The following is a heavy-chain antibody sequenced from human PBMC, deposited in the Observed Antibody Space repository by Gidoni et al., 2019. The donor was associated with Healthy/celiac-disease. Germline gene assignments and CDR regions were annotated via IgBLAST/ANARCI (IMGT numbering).Heavy chain of an antibody. CDR3: ARKIVGATSVDY. V-gene: IGHV3-23*01. CDR1: GFTFSSYA. CDR2: ISGSGGST. D-gene: IGHD1-26*01. Sequence: EVQLLESGGGLVQPGGSLRLSCAASGFTFSSYAMSWVRQAPGKGLEWVSAISGSGGSTYYADSVKGRFTISRDNSKNTLYLQMNSLRAEDTAVYYCARKIVGATSVDYWGQGTLVTVSS. J-gene: IGHJ4*02.